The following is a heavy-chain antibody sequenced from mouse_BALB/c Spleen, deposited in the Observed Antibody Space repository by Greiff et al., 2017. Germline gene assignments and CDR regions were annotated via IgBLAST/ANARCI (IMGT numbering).Heavy chain of an antibody. CDR2: IDPENGDT. CDR1: GFNIKDYY. CDR3: KVYYGYSDD. Sequence: VQLQQSGAELVRSGASVKLSCTASGFNIKDYYMHWVKQRPEQGLEWIGWIDPENGDTEYAPKFQGKATMTADTSSNTAYLQLSSLTSEDTAVYYCKVYYGYSDDWGQGTTLTVSS. V-gene: IGHV14-4*02. J-gene: IGHJ2*01. D-gene: IGHD1-2*01.